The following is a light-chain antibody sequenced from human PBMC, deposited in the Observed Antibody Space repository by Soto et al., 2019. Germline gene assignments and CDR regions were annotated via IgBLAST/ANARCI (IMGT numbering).Light chain of an antibody. Sequence: EIVLTQSPATLSLSPGERATLSCRASQSVSSYLAWYQQKPGQAPRLLISDASNRATGIPARFSGSGSGTDFTLTVSSLESEDLAVYYCQQRRDWPLTFGGGTKVEI. J-gene: IGKJ4*01. CDR2: DAS. CDR3: QQRRDWPLT. CDR1: QSVSSY. V-gene: IGKV3-11*01.